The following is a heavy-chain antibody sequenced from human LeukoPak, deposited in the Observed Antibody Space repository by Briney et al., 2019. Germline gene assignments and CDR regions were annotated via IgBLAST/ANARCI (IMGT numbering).Heavy chain of an antibody. D-gene: IGHD3/OR15-3a*01. J-gene: IGHJ4*02. CDR1: GFSLSSYW. Sequence: GRSLRLSRAASGFSLSSYWMNWVRQAPGKGLEWVANIKQDGTETDYVDSVKGRFTISRDNAKNSLYLQMNSLRADDTAVYYCAGGTGFLFDTWGQGTLVAVSS. V-gene: IGHV3-7*05. CDR2: IKQDGTET. CDR3: AGGTGFLFDT.